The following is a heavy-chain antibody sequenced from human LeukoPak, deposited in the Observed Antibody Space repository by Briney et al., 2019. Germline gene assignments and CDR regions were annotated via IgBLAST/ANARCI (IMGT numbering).Heavy chain of an antibody. CDR1: GFTISSYA. Sequence: GGSLRLSCAASGFTISSYAMSWVRQAPGKGPEWVSAISGSGGSTYYADSVKGRFTISRDNSKNTLYLQMNSLRAEDTAVYYCAKSSCSGGSCYDFDYWGQGTLVTVSS. J-gene: IGHJ4*02. D-gene: IGHD2-15*01. CDR3: AKSSCSGGSCYDFDY. V-gene: IGHV3-23*01. CDR2: ISGSGGST.